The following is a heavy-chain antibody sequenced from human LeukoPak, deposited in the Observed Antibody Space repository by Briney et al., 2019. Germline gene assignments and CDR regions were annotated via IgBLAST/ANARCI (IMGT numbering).Heavy chain of an antibody. D-gene: IGHD1-26*01. J-gene: IGHJ4*02. V-gene: IGHV3-30*18. Sequence: GRSLRLSCAASGFTFSSYGMHWVRQAPGKGLEWVAVISYDGSNKYYADSVKGRFTISRDNSKNTLYLQMNGLRAEDTAVYYCAKDRRKPSGSYFSFDYWGQGTLVTVSS. CDR1: GFTFSSYG. CDR2: ISYDGSNK. CDR3: AKDRRKPSGSYFSFDY.